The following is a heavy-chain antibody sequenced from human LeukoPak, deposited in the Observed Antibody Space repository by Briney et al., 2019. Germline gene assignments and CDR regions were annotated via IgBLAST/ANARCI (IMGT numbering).Heavy chain of an antibody. D-gene: IGHD4-17*01. CDR2: IYHSGSA. CDR1: GGSLSRGGYY. Sequence: SQTLSLTRTVFGGSLSRGGYYWNWIRQQPGQGLEWLGYIYHSGSARYNPSFKSRLNMSVDMSRNQFSLNLSSVTAADTALYFCARGGDYGDYFVYWGQGTLVSVSS. J-gene: IGHJ4*02. V-gene: IGHV4-31*03. CDR3: ARGGDYGDYFVY.